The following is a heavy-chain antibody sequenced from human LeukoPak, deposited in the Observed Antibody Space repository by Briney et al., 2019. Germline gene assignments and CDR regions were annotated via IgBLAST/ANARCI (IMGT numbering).Heavy chain of an antibody. Sequence: GGSLRLSCAASGFTFTSYGFHCVRQAPGKALECVAFMRDDGSNKYYADSVKGRFTISRDNSKNTLYLQMNSLRAEDTAVYYCAKFGVLSSGYYYEDYWGQGTLVTVSS. J-gene: IGHJ4*02. CDR3: AKFGVLSSGYYYEDY. D-gene: IGHD3-22*01. CDR2: MRDDGSNK. V-gene: IGHV3-30*02. CDR1: GFTFTSYG.